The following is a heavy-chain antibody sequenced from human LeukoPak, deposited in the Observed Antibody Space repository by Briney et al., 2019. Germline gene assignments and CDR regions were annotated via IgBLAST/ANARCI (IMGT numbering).Heavy chain of an antibody. V-gene: IGHV4-59*01. Sequence: PSETLSLTCTVSGGSISSYYWSWIRQPPGKGLEWIGYIYYSGSTNYNPSLKSRVTISVDTSKNQFSLKLSSVTAADTAVYYCARIVRRVETTRGWFDPWGQGTLVTVSS. CDR3: ARIVRRVETTRGWFDP. D-gene: IGHD1-7*01. J-gene: IGHJ5*02. CDR1: GGSISSYY. CDR2: IYYSGST.